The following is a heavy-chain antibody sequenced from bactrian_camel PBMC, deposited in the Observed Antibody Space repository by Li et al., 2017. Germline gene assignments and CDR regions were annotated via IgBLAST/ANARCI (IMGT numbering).Heavy chain of an antibody. J-gene: IGHJ4*01. CDR1: GFSFRTYA. CDR3: AATERLTCSGGGCCSGQGYNY. CDR2: INNGDGE. Sequence: DVQLVESGGGLVQPGGSLRLSCAASGFSFRTYAMTWVRQAPGKGLEWVSGINNGDGESYADSVKGRFTISRDNAKNMLYLQLNGLKPEDAAMYYCAATERLTCSGGGCCSGQGYNYWGPGTQVTVS. V-gene: IGHV3S40*01. D-gene: IGHD2*01.